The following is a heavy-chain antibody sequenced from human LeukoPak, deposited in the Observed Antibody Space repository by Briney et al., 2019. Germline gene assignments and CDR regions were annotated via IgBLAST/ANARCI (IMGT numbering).Heavy chain of an antibody. CDR3: ARDQSVRLLQTSSTYFKHVFAI. J-gene: IGHJ3*02. D-gene: IGHD6-13*01. V-gene: IGHV1-18*01. CDR2: ISAYNGNT. CDR1: GYTFTNYG. Sequence: ASVKVSCKTSGYTFTNYGISWVRQAPGLGLEWMGWISAYNGNTNYAQKVQGRVTMTTDTSTSTAYMELRSLRFDDTAVYYCARDQSVRLLQTSSTYFKHVFAIWGQGAMVTVSS.